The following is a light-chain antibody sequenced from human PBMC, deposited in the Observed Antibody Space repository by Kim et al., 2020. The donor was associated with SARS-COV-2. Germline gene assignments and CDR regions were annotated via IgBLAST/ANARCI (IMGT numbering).Light chain of an antibody. CDR3: AAWDDSLSGWV. Sequence: QSVLTQPPSASGTPGQRVTISCSGSSSNIGSNYVYWYQQLPGTAPKLRIYRNNQRPSGVPDRFSGSKSGTSASLAIRGLRSEAEADYYCAAWDDSLSGWVFGGGTQLTVL. J-gene: IGLJ3*02. V-gene: IGLV1-47*01. CDR1: SSNIGSNY. CDR2: RNN.